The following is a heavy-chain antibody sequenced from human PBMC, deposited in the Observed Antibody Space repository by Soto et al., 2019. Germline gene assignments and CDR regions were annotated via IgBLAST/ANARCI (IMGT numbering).Heavy chain of an antibody. CDR2: IYYSGNT. V-gene: IGHV4-59*08. CDR3: ARQVENYFYYMDV. CDR1: GGSISSYY. J-gene: IGHJ6*03. Sequence: SETLSLTCTVSGGSISSYYWTWIRQPPGKGLEWIGYIYYSGNTNYNPFLKSRVTISVDTSMNQFSLKLSSVTAADTAVYYCARQVENYFYYMDVWGKGTTVTVSS.